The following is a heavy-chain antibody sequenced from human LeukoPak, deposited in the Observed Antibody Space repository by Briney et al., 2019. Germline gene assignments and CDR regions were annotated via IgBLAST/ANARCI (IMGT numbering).Heavy chain of an antibody. V-gene: IGHV1-8*01. Sequence: ASVKVSCKASGYTFTSYDINWVRQAPGQGLEWMGWMNPNSGNTGYAQKFQGRVTMTRNTSISTAYMELSSLRSEDTAVYYCARGGTYAPAAYNWSDPWGQGTLVTVSS. CDR3: ARGGTYAPAAYNWSDP. D-gene: IGHD2-2*01. J-gene: IGHJ5*02. CDR1: GYTFTSYD. CDR2: MNPNSGNT.